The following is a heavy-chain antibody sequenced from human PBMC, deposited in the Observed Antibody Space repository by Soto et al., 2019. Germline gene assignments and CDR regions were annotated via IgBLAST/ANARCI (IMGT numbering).Heavy chain of an antibody. CDR1: GFTFSSYA. CDR2: ISGSGGST. Sequence: EVQLLESGGGLVQPGGSLRLSCAASGFTFSSYAMSWVRQAPGKGLEWVSAISGSGGSTYYADSVKGRFTISRDNSKNTLYLRMNSLRAEDTAVYYCAKVRSSGWAYYYYGMDVWGQGTTVTVSS. V-gene: IGHV3-23*01. D-gene: IGHD6-19*01. J-gene: IGHJ6*02. CDR3: AKVRSSGWAYYYYGMDV.